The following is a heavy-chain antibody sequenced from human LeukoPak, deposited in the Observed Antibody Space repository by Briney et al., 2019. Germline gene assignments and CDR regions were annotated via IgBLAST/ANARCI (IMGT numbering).Heavy chain of an antibody. J-gene: IGHJ4*02. CDR3: ARGRLLVVVPAATGDY. CDR2: IKQDGSEK. CDR1: GFTFSSYW. Sequence: PGGSLRLSCAASGFTFSSYWMSWVRQAPGKGLEWVANIKQDGSEKYYVDSVKGRLTISRDNAKNSLYLQMNSLRAEDTAVYYCARGRLLVVVPAATGDYWGQGTLVTVSS. D-gene: IGHD2-2*01. V-gene: IGHV3-7*01.